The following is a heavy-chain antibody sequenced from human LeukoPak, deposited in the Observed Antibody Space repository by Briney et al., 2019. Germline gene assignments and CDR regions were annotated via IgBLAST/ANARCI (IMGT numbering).Heavy chain of an antibody. CDR1: GGTFSSYA. Sequence: GASVKVSCKASGGTFSSYAISWVRQAPGQGLEWMGGIIPIFGTANYAQKFQGRVTITADESTSTAYMELSSLRSEDTVVYYCARGGHPYSSSSGIAYWGQGTLVTVSS. CDR3: ARGGHPYSSSSGIAY. J-gene: IGHJ4*02. V-gene: IGHV1-69*13. CDR2: IIPIFGTA. D-gene: IGHD6-6*01.